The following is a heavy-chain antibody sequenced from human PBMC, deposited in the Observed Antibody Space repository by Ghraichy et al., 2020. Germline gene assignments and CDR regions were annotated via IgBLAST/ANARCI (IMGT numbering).Heavy chain of an antibody. Sequence: GGSLRLSCAASGFTVSSNYMSWVRQAPGKGLEWVSVIYSGGSTYYADSVKGRFTISRDNSKNTLYLQMNSLRAEDTAVYYCARDSRVYARYGMDVWGQGTTVTVSS. D-gene: IGHD6-13*01. V-gene: IGHV3-53*01. CDR1: GFTVSSNY. J-gene: IGHJ6*02. CDR3: ARDSRVYARYGMDV. CDR2: IYSGGST.